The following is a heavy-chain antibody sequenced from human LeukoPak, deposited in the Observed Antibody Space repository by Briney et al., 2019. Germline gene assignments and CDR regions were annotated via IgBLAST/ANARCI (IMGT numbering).Heavy chain of an antibody. V-gene: IGHV1-18*01. Sequence: ASVKVSCKASGYTFTSYGISWVRQAPGQGLEWMGWISAYNGNTNYAQKLQGRVTMTRDTSTSTVYMELSSLRSEDTAVYYCARDLHYYDSSGFATNAFDIWGQGTMVTVSS. D-gene: IGHD3-22*01. J-gene: IGHJ3*02. CDR3: ARDLHYYDSSGFATNAFDI. CDR1: GYTFTSYG. CDR2: ISAYNGNT.